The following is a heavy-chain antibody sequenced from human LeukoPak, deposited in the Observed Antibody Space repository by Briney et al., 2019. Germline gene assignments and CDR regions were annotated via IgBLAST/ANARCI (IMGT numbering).Heavy chain of an antibody. D-gene: IGHD3-10*01. Sequence: HGESLKISCKGSGYSFTNYWIGWVRQMPGKGLEWMGIIYPGDSDTRYSPSFQGQVTISADKSISTAYLQWSSLKASDTAMYYCAGFYGSRSYYGDYWGQGTLVTVSS. CDR3: AGFYGSRSYYGDY. CDR1: GYSFTNYW. V-gene: IGHV5-51*01. CDR2: IYPGDSDT. J-gene: IGHJ4*02.